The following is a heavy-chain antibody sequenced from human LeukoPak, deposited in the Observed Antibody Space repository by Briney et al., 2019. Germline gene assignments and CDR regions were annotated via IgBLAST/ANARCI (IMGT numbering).Heavy chain of an antibody. CDR3: ARSTPRDAFDI. V-gene: IGHV4-30-2*01. CDR2: IYHSGST. J-gene: IGHJ3*02. D-gene: IGHD2-15*01. Sequence: NPLETLSLTCAVSGGSISSGGYSWSWIRQPPGKGLEWIGYIYHSGSTYYNPSLKSRVTISVDRSKNQFSLKLSSVTAADTAVYYCARSTPRDAFDIWGQGTMVTVSS. CDR1: GGSISSGGYS.